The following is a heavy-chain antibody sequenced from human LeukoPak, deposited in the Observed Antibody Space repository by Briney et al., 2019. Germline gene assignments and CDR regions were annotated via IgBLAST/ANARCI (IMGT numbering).Heavy chain of an antibody. CDR3: ARAFSIAAAGNYYYYYGMDV. Sequence: GRSLRLSCAASGFTFSRYGMHWVRQAPGKGLEWVAVIWYDGSNKYYADSVKGRFTISRDNSKNTLYLQMNSLRAEDTAVYYCARAFSIAAAGNYYYYYGMDVWGQGTTVTVSS. CDR2: IWYDGSNK. V-gene: IGHV3-33*08. J-gene: IGHJ6*02. D-gene: IGHD6-13*01. CDR1: GFTFSRYG.